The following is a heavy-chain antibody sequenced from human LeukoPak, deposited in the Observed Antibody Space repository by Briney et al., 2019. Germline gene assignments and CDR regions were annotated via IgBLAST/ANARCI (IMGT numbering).Heavy chain of an antibody. CDR3: ARVRGYRYGFS. J-gene: IGHJ5*02. Sequence: GGSLRLSCAASGFTFSKYDMNWVRQAPGKGLEWVSYISGSGNTIYYVDSVKGRFTISRDNAKSSLYLQMNSLRAEDTAVYYCARVRGYRYGFSWGQGTLVTVSS. D-gene: IGHD5-18*01. V-gene: IGHV3-48*03. CDR1: GFTFSKYD. CDR2: ISGSGNTI.